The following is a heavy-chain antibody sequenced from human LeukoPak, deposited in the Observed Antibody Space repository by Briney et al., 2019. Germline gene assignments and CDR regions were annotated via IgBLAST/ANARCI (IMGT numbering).Heavy chain of an antibody. CDR2: ISSSSSYI. CDR1: GFTFSSYS. CDR3: ARAALGFGDFPLPS. J-gene: IGHJ4*02. Sequence: GGSLRLSCAASGFTFSSYSMNWVRQAPGKGLEWVSSISSSSSYIYYADSVKGRFTISRDNAKNSLYLQMNSLRAEDTAVYYCARAALGFGDFPLPSGAQGPLVTVS. V-gene: IGHV3-21*01. D-gene: IGHD3-10*01.